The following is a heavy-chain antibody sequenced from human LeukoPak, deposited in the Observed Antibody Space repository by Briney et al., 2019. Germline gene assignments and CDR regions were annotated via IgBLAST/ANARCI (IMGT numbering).Heavy chain of an antibody. CDR2: ISSSGNTI. CDR1: GFTFSDYY. Sequence: GGSLRLSCAASGFTFSDYYMSWIRQAPGKGLEWVSYISSSGNTIDYADSVKGRFTISRDNAKNSLYLQMNSLRAEDTAVYYCCGSYWALENYWGQGTLVTVSS. CDR3: CGSYWALENY. V-gene: IGHV3-11*04. D-gene: IGHD1-26*01. J-gene: IGHJ4*02.